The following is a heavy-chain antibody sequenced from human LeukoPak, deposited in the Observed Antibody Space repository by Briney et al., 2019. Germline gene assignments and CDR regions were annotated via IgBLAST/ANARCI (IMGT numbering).Heavy chain of an antibody. Sequence: ASVKVSCKVSGYTFIGHYMHWVRQAPGQGLEWMGWIYPNSGSTKYAQNFQGRVTVTRDTSISTAYMELSRLRSDDTAVYYCARDFDSPYSGSPLDFWGQGTLVTVSS. CDR3: ARDFDSPYSGSPLDF. D-gene: IGHD1-26*01. J-gene: IGHJ4*02. CDR2: IYPNSGST. CDR1: GYTFIGHY. V-gene: IGHV1-2*02.